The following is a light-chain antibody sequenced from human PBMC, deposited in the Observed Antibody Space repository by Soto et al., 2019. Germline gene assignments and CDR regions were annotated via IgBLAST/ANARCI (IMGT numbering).Light chain of an antibody. Sequence: EIVMTQSPATLSVSPGERATLSCRASQSVSSNLAWYQQKPGQAPRLLIYGASNRATGVPDRFSGSYSGTDFSLTITRLEPEDFAVYYCEQHVNSVYIFGQGTRLEIK. CDR2: GAS. J-gene: IGKJ2*01. CDR1: QSVSSN. V-gene: IGKV3D-15*01. CDR3: EQHVNSVYI.